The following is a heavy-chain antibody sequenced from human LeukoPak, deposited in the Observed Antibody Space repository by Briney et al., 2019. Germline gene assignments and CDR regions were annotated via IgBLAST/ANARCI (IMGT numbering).Heavy chain of an antibody. CDR2: ISGSGSNK. J-gene: IGHJ4*02. CDR1: GFTFSDYF. CDR3: STSESSVGGIVGD. V-gene: IGHV3-11*04. Sequence: PGGSLRLSCAASGFTFSDYFMTWIRQAPGKGLEWVSYISGSGSNKYYADSVRGRFTISRDNAKNSLYLQMNNLRVEDTAVYYCSTSESSVGGIVGDWGQGTMVTVSS. D-gene: IGHD2-15*01.